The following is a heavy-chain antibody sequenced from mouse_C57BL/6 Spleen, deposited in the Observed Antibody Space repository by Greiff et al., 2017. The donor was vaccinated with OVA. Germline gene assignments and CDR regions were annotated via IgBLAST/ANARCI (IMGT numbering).Heavy chain of an antibody. CDR1: GYTFTNYW. CDR2: INPGGGYP. CDR3: ARADCSSYEYLDY. J-gene: IGHJ2*01. V-gene: IGHV1-63*01. D-gene: IGHD1-1*01. Sequence: VQLQQSGAELVRPGTSVTMSCKASGYTFTNYWIGWAKQRPGHGLEWIGDINPGGGYPKYNEKFKGKATLTADKSSSTAYLQFSSLTSEYSAIYYRARADCSSYEYLDYWGQGTTLTVSS.